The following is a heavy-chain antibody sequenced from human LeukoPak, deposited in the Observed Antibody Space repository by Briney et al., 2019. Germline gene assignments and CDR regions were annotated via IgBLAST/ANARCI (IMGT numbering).Heavy chain of an antibody. V-gene: IGHV3-74*01. CDR1: GFTFNTYW. D-gene: IGHD6-19*01. Sequence: PGGSLRLSCVASGFTFNTYWIHWVRQGPGKGLVWVSLISADGTTTTYADSVKGRFTVSRDNAKNTLYLQMNSPRAEDAAVYYCARGLAGAYRIMDVWGQGTTVTVS. CDR3: ARGLAGAYRIMDV. J-gene: IGHJ6*02. CDR2: ISADGTTT.